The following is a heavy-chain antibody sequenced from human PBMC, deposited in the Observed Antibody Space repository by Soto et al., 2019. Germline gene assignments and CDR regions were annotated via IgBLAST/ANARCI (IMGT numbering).Heavy chain of an antibody. J-gene: IGHJ3*02. V-gene: IGHV5-51*01. Sequence: GESLKISCKGSGYSFTSYWIGWVRQMPGKGLEWMGIIYPGDSDTRYSPSFQGQVTISADKSISTAYLQWSSLKASETAMYYCARHHPAPIVVVPAAIRQKPHAFDIWGQGTMVTVSS. CDR1: GYSFTSYW. CDR2: IYPGDSDT. CDR3: ARHHPAPIVVVPAAIRQKPHAFDI. D-gene: IGHD2-2*01.